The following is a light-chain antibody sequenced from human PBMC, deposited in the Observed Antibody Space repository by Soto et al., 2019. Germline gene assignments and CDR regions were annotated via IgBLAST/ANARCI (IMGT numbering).Light chain of an antibody. J-gene: IGLJ1*01. V-gene: IGLV2-14*01. Sequence: QSVLTQPASVSGSPGQTITISCTGTSSDVGGYNYVSWYQQHPGKAPKLMIYDVSNRPSGVSNRFSGSKSGNTASLTISGLQAEDEADYYCSSYTSSSPPFVFGTGTNVTVL. CDR2: DVS. CDR1: SSDVGGYNY. CDR3: SSYTSSSPPFV.